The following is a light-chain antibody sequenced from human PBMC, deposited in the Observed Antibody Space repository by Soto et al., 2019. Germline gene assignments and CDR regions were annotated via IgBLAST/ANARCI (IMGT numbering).Light chain of an antibody. CDR2: WAS. J-gene: IGKJ5*01. Sequence: DIVMTQSPDSLAVSLGERATINCKSSQSVLCNSNSQNYLTWYQQKPGQPPKVLIYWASTRESGVPYRFSGSGSATDFPLTIDNLQAEDVAVYYYQQQCNLPLTFGQGTRLEIK. CDR1: QSVLCNSNSQNY. CDR3: QQQCNLPLT. V-gene: IGKV4-1*01.